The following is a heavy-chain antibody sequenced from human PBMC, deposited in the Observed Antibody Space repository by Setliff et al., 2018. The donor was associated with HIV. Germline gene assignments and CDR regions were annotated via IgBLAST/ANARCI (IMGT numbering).Heavy chain of an antibody. CDR1: GGSISSYY. CDR3: AREECTSWPRVHY. D-gene: IGHD6-13*01. V-gene: IGHV4-4*08. CDR2: MHTSGST. Sequence: SETLSLTCTVSGGSISSYYWSWIRQPPGKGLEWIGRMHTSGSTSYSPSLKSRVTISIDTSKNQFSLELTSLIAADTAVYYCAREECTSWPRVHYWGQGALVTVSS. J-gene: IGHJ4*02.